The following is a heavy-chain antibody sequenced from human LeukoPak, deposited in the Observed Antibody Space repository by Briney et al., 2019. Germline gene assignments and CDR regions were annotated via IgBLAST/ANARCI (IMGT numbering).Heavy chain of an antibody. CDR2: ISGSGGST. D-gene: IGHD1-26*01. J-gene: IGHJ3*02. CDR3: AKILMYSGTYRSTDAFDI. CDR1: GFTFSSYA. Sequence: GRSLRLSCAASGFTFSSYAMHWVRQAPGKGLEWVSAISGSGGSTYFADSVKGRFTISRDNSKNTVYLQMSSLRAEDTAVYYCAKILMYSGTYRSTDAFDIWGQGTMVTVSS. V-gene: IGHV3-23*01.